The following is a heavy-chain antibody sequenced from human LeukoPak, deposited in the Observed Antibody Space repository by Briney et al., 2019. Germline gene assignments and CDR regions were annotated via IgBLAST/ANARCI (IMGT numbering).Heavy chain of an antibody. Sequence: PSETLSLTCAVYGGSFSGYYWSWIRQPPGKGLEWIGEINHSGSTNYNPSLKSRVTISVDTSKNQFSLKPSSVTAADTAVYYCARPLAAAGTSYDPWGQGTLVTVSS. D-gene: IGHD6-13*01. CDR3: ARPLAAAGTSYDP. V-gene: IGHV4-34*01. CDR1: GGSFSGYY. J-gene: IGHJ5*02. CDR2: INHSGST.